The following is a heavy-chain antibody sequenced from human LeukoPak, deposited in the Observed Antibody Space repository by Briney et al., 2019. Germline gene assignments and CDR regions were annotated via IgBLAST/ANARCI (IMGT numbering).Heavy chain of an antibody. CDR1: GFTFDDYA. Sequence: GRSLRLSCAASGFTFDDYAIYWVRQAPGKGLEWVSGIDWKNDIIGYADSVRGRFTISRDNAKNSLYLQMNSLSAEDTAFYYCAKGGYSHGWSYVDVWGQGTTVTVSS. V-gene: IGHV3-9*01. CDR2: IDWKNDII. J-gene: IGHJ6*02. CDR3: AKGGYSHGWSYVDV. D-gene: IGHD6-19*01.